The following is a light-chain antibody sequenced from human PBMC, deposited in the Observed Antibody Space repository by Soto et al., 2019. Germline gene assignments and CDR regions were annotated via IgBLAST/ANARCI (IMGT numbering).Light chain of an antibody. CDR3: SSYAGSNNFV. Sequence: QSALTQPPSASGSPGQSVTISCSGTSSDVGGYNYVSWHQQHPGKAPKLMIYEASKRPSGVPDRFSGSKSGNTASLIVSGLQAEDEADYYCSSYAGSNNFVFGTG. J-gene: IGLJ1*01. CDR2: EAS. V-gene: IGLV2-8*01. CDR1: SSDVGGYNY.